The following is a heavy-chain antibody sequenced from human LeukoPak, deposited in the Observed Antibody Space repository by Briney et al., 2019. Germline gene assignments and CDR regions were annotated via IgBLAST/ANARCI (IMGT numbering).Heavy chain of an antibody. V-gene: IGHV3-74*01. CDR1: GFTFSSYW. CDR3: ARGSGSYYLTFDY. Sequence: PGGSLRLSCAASGFTFSSYWMHWVRQAPGKGLVWVSRINSDGSSTSYADSVKGRFTISRDNAKNTLYLQMNSLRAEDTAVYYCARGSGSYYLTFDYWGQGTLVTVSS. D-gene: IGHD3-10*01. CDR2: INSDGSST. J-gene: IGHJ4*02.